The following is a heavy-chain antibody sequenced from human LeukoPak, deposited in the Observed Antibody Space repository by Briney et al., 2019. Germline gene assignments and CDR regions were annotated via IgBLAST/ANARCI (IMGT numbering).Heavy chain of an antibody. CDR2: INPNSGGT. J-gene: IGHJ4*02. Sequence: ASVKVSCKASGFTFTAYYIHWVRQAPGQRLEWMGWINPNSGGTNYAQKFQGRVTMTRDTSISTAYMEVSSLRSDDTAVYYCARSSSGWYSYFDFWGQGTLVTVSS. V-gene: IGHV1-2*02. CDR1: GFTFTAYY. CDR3: ARSSSGWYSYFDF. D-gene: IGHD6-19*01.